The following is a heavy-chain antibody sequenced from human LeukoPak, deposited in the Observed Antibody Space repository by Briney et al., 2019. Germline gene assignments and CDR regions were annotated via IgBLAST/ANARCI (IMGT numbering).Heavy chain of an antibody. D-gene: IGHD2-2*01. CDR2: ISGSSGNT. CDR1: GFTFSSYA. CDR3: AKDPRFSYCSSTTCAYAFDI. Sequence: PGGSLRLSCAASGFTFSSYAMSWVRQAPGKGLEWISTISGSSGNTYHADSVRGRFTISRDNSKNTLYLQMNSLRAEDTAVYYCAKDPRFSYCSSTTCAYAFDIWGQGTMVTVST. J-gene: IGHJ3*02. V-gene: IGHV3-23*01.